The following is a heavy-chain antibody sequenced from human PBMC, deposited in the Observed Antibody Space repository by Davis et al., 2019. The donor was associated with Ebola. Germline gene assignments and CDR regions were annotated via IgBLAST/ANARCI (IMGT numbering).Heavy chain of an antibody. CDR1: GGSISSSY. CDR2: MYYSGST. V-gene: IGHV4-59*01. J-gene: IGHJ4*02. CDR3: ARESYSSGWFEY. Sequence: MPGGSLRLSCAVSGGSISSSYWSWIRQPPGKGLEWIGYMYYSGSTDYNPSLQSRVTKSVDTSKNQFSLRLSSVTAADTAVYFCARESYSSGWFEYWGQGTLVTVSS. D-gene: IGHD6-19*01.